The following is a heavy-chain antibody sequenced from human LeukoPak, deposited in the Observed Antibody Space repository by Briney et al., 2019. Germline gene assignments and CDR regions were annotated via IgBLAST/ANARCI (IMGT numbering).Heavy chain of an antibody. J-gene: IGHJ4*02. Sequence: PGGSLRLSCAASGFTFSSYAMSWVRQAPGKGLEWVSAISGSGGSTYYADSVKGRFTISRDNSKNTLYLQMNSLRAEDTAVYYCAKDGGGSNYGDFSYFDYWGQGTLVTVSS. CDR2: ISGSGGST. CDR1: GFTFSSYA. V-gene: IGHV3-23*01. CDR3: AKDGGGSNYGDFSYFDY. D-gene: IGHD4-17*01.